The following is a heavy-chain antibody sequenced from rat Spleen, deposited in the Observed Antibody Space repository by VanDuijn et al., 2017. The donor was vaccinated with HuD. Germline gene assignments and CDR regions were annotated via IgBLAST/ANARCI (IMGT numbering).Heavy chain of an antibody. D-gene: IGHD3-8*01. Sequence: EVQLAESGGGLVQPGRSXXLSCAAXXXTFXXXYXXXVRPAPKQGLEWVASISFEGSGTYYGDSVKGRFTISRDNAKSTLYLQMDSLRSEDTATYYCARHIHPLYFDYWGQGVMVTVSS. J-gene: IGHJ2*01. CDR1: XXTFXXXY. CDR2: ISFEGSGT. CDR3: ARHIHPLYFDY. V-gene: IGHV5-22*01.